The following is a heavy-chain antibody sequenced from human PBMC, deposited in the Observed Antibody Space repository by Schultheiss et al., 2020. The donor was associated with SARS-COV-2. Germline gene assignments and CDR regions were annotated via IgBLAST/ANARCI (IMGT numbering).Heavy chain of an antibody. J-gene: IGHJ4*02. V-gene: IGHV3-13*01. D-gene: IGHD3-3*01. Sequence: GGSLRLSCAASGFTFSSYDMHWVRQATGKGLEWVSAIGTAGDTYYPGSVKGRFTISRDNSKNTLYLQMNSLRAEDTAVYYCAKAGRLLEWLFLDDYFDYWGQGTLVTVSS. CDR1: GFTFSSYD. CDR3: AKAGRLLEWLFLDDYFDY. CDR2: IGTAGDT.